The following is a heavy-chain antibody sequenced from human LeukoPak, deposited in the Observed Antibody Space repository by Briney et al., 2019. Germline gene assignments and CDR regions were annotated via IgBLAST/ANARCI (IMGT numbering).Heavy chain of an antibody. Sequence: SETLSLTCTVSGGYISSYHWSWIRQPAGKGLEWIGRIYTSGSTNYNPSLKSRVTMSVDTSKNQFSLKLSSVTAADTAVYYCAREEYNWNDVGWFDPWGQGTLVTVSS. D-gene: IGHD1-1*01. J-gene: IGHJ5*02. CDR3: AREEYNWNDVGWFDP. V-gene: IGHV4-4*07. CDR1: GGYISSYH. CDR2: IYTSGST.